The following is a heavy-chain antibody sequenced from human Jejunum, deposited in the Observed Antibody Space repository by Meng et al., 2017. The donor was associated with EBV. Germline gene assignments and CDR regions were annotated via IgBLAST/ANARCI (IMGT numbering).Heavy chain of an antibody. CDR3: VSAWVDP. J-gene: IGHJ5*02. V-gene: IGHV3-15*01. CDR2: IKSKTQGGTT. CDR1: GFTFSNAW. Sequence: EVPLVESGGGLGKPGGSLRLSCAGSGFTFSNAWMSWVRQSPGKGLEWIARIKSKTQGGTTDYAASVKGRFTVSRDDSENTVYLQMNSLTTEDTAMYYCVSAWVDPWGQGTLVTVSS.